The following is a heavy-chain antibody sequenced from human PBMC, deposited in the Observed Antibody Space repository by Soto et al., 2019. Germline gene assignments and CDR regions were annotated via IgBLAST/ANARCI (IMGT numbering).Heavy chain of an antibody. Sequence: PSETLSLTXAVYGRSFSGYYWTWIRQPPGTGLEWIGEINHSGSTNYNPSLKSRVTISVDTSKNQFSLKLTSVTAADTAVYYCARDKITGLFDYWGQGTLVTVSS. CDR2: INHSGST. D-gene: IGHD2-8*02. CDR3: ARDKITGLFDY. V-gene: IGHV4-34*01. CDR1: GRSFSGYY. J-gene: IGHJ4*02.